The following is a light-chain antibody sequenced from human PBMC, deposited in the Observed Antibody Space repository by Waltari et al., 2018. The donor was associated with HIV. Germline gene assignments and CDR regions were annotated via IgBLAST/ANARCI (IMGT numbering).Light chain of an antibody. J-gene: IGLJ3*02. Sequence: QSLLPQPPSASGTPGQRVTIPCSGSYSNIGSTTVNWHQQLPGSAPTALIYNNDQRPSGVPDRFSGSKSGTSASLAISGLQSEDQGDYYCASWDDKLDGWVFGGGTRLTVL. CDR2: NND. CDR3: ASWDDKLDGWV. CDR1: YSNIGSTT. V-gene: IGLV1-44*01.